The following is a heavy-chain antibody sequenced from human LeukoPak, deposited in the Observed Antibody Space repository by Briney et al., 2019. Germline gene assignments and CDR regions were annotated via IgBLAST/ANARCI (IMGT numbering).Heavy chain of an antibody. CDR3: ARDVDYHVTSECFDY. CDR2: INSDGSST. CDR1: GFTFSSYW. J-gene: IGHJ4*02. Sequence: GGSLRLSCAASGFTFSSYWMHWARQAPGKGLVWVSRINSDGSSTTYADSVKGRFTIARDNAKNTLYLQMNSLRPKDTAVYYCARDVDYHVTSECFDYWGQGTLVTVSS. D-gene: IGHD3-22*01. V-gene: IGHV3-74*03.